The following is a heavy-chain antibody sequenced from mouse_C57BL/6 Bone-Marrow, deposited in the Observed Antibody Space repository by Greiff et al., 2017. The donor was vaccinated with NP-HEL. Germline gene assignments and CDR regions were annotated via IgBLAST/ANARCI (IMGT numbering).Heavy chain of an antibody. V-gene: IGHV2-5*01. CDR1: GFSLTSYG. D-gene: IGHD2-5*01. CDR3: AKRGYYSTLYAMDY. CDR2: IWRGGST. Sequence: QVQLKESGPGLVQPSQSLSITCTVSGFSLTSYGVHWVRQSPGKGLEWLGVIWRGGSTDYNAAFMSRLSITKDNSKSQVFFKMNSLQADDTAIYYCAKRGYYSTLYAMDYWGQGTSVTVSS. J-gene: IGHJ4*01.